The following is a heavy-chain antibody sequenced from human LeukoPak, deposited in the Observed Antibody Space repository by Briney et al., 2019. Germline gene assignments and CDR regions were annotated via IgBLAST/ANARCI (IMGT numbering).Heavy chain of an antibody. CDR3: ASGQQLGY. CDR1: GFTSSNYW. J-gene: IGHJ4*02. Sequence: RGSLRLSCAASGFTSSNYWMSWVRQAPGKGLEWVANIKQDGSEKYYVDSVKGRFTISRDNAKNSLYLQMNSLRAEDTAVYYCASGQQLGYWGQGTLVTVSS. V-gene: IGHV3-7*01. D-gene: IGHD6-6*01. CDR2: IKQDGSEK.